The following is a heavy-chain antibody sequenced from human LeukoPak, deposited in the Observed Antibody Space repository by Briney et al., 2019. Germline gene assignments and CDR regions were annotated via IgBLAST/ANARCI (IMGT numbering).Heavy chain of an antibody. CDR3: ARDSSSEGPLEY. D-gene: IGHD3-22*01. Sequence: GGSLRLSCAASGFTFSASAVHWVRQASGKGLEWIGRIRSKTNNYATAYADSLKGRFTVSRDDSKNTAYLQMNSLKTEDSAVYFCARDSSSEGPLEYWGQGTRVTVSS. CDR2: IRSKTNNYAT. V-gene: IGHV3-73*01. CDR1: GFTFSASA. J-gene: IGHJ4*02.